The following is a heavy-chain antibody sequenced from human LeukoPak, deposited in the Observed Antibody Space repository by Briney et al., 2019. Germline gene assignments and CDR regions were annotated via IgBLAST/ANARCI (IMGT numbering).Heavy chain of an antibody. V-gene: IGHV1-2*02. CDR3: ARNYLGLSY. J-gene: IGHJ4*02. Sequence: ASVKVSCKASGHTFTGYYMHWVRRAPGQGLEWMGWIYPNSGGTNYAQKFQGRVTMTSDTSISTAYMELSSLTSEDTAVYYCARNYLGLSYWGQGSLVTVSS. D-gene: IGHD7-27*01. CDR2: IYPNSGGT. CDR1: GHTFTGYY.